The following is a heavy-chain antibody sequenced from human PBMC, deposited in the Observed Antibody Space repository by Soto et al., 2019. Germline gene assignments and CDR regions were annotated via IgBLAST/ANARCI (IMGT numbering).Heavy chain of an antibody. J-gene: IGHJ5*02. Sequence: SETLSLTCTVSGGSMNIYYWNWIRQPPGKGLEWIGYIYYGGRTHYNPSLKSRVTISLDTSKNQFSLKLSSVTAADTAVYYCASDRYTTGWYYFDPWGQGPMVIVSS. D-gene: IGHD6-19*01. CDR2: IYYGGRT. CDR3: ASDRYTTGWYYFDP. CDR1: GGSMNIYY. V-gene: IGHV4-59*01.